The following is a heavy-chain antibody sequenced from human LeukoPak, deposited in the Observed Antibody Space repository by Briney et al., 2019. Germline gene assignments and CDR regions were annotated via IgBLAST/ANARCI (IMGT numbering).Heavy chain of an antibody. V-gene: IGHV3-23*01. J-gene: IGHJ4*02. CDR1: GFTFSSYA. CDR2: ISGSGGST. CDR3: ARDQVGSYDLD. D-gene: IGHD3-16*01. Sequence: GGSLRLSCAASGFTFSSYAMSWVRQAPGKGLEWVSAISGSGGSTYYADSVKGRFTISRDNSKNTLYLQMNSLRAEDTAVYYCARDQVGSYDLDWGQGTLVTVSS.